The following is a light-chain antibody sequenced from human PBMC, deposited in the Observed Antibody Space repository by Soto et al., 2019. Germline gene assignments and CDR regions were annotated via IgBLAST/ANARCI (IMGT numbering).Light chain of an antibody. J-gene: IGLJ1*01. CDR2: GNS. V-gene: IGLV1-40*01. CDR3: QSYDSSLSGSV. CDR1: SSNIGAGYD. Sequence: QSVLTQPPSVSGAPGRRVTISCTGSSSNIGAGYDVHWYQQLPGTAPKLLIYGNSNRPSGVPDRFSGSKSGTSASLAITGLQAEDEADYYCQSYDSSLSGSVLGTGTKLTVL.